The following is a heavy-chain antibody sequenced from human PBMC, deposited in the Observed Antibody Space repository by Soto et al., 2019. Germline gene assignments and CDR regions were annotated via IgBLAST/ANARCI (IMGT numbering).Heavy chain of an antibody. CDR3: AKGSSSSWYGGRDY. CDR1: GFTFSSYA. CDR2: ISGSGGST. D-gene: IGHD6-13*01. J-gene: IGHJ4*02. V-gene: IGHV3-23*01. Sequence: EVQLLESGGGLVQPGGSLRLSCAASGFTFSSYAMSWVRQAPGKGLEWVSVISGSGGSTYYADSVKGRFTISRDNSKNTLYLQMNSLRAEDTAVYYCAKGSSSSWYGGRDYRGQGTLVTVSS.